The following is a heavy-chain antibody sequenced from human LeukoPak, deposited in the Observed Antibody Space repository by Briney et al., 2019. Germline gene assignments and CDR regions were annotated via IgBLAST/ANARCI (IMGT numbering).Heavy chain of an antibody. CDR3: TRDGLTGSPFEL. CDR1: GFTFSKYG. Sequence: GGSLRLSCVASGFTFSKYGMHWVRQAPGKGLEWVAGIWFDGSKQNYGDSVKGRFTISRDNSRNTVHLQMSGLRSEDAAVYYCTRDGLTGSPFELWGQGTMVTVSS. V-gene: IGHV3-33*01. D-gene: IGHD1-1*01. J-gene: IGHJ4*02. CDR2: IWFDGSKQ.